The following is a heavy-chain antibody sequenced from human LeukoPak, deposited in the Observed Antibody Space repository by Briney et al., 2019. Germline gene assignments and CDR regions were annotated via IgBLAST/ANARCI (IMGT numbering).Heavy chain of an antibody. J-gene: IGHJ4*02. Sequence: PSETLSLICAVYGGSLSGYYWSWIRQPPGKGLEWIGEINHSGNTNYNPSLKSRVTMSVDTSKNHFYLKLSSVTATDTAVYYCARQGSGSSYYYYTFPYWGQGTLVTVSS. CDR1: GGSLSGYY. V-gene: IGHV4-34*01. CDR2: INHSGNT. CDR3: ARQGSGSSYYYYTFPY. D-gene: IGHD1-26*01.